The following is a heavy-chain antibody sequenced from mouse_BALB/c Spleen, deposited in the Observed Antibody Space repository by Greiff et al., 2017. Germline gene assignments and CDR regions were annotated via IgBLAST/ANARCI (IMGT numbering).Heavy chain of an antibody. Sequence: QVQLQQPGAELVRPGASVKLSCKASGYSFTSYWMNWVKQRPGQGLEWIDMIHPSDSETRLNQKFKDKATLTVDKSSSTAYMQLSSPTSEDSAVYYCARTGYDYPWFAYWGQGTLVTVSA. CDR3: ARTGYDYPWFAY. V-gene: IGHV1-74*01. CDR2: IHPSDSET. CDR1: GYSFTSYW. J-gene: IGHJ3*01. D-gene: IGHD2-4*01.